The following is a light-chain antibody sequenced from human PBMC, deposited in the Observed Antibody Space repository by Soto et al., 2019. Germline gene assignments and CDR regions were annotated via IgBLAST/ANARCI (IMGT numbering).Light chain of an antibody. CDR3: QQYGSSF. V-gene: IGKV3-20*01. J-gene: IGKJ3*01. CDR2: GAS. Sequence: EIVLTQSPGTLSLSPGERATLSCRASQSVSSSYLAWYQQKPGQAPRLFIYGASSRATGIPDRFSGSGSGTDFTLTISRLEPEDFAVYYCQQYGSSFFGPGTKVDIK. CDR1: QSVSSSY.